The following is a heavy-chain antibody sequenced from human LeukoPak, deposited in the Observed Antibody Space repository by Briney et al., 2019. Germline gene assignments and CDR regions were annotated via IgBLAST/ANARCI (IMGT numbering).Heavy chain of an antibody. CDR1: GGSLSSYY. D-gene: IGHD5-18*01. J-gene: IGHJ6*03. V-gene: IGHV4-4*09. CDR3: AGAPGGTAMVTGFGYMDV. CDR2: IYTSGSN. Sequence: SETLSLTCTVSGGSLSSYYWRWIRQPPGKGLEGIGYIYTSGSNNYNPSLKSRVTISVDPSKNQFSLKLSAVTAADTAVYYCAGAPGGTAMVTGFGYMDVWGKGTTVTVSS.